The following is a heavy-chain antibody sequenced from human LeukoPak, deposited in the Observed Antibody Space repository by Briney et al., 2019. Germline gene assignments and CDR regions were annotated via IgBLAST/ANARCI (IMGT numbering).Heavy chain of an antibody. CDR1: GFTFSSYG. CDR2: IRYDGSNK. Sequence: GGSLRLSCAASGFTFSSYGMHWVRQAPGKGLEWVAFIRYDGSNKYYADSVKGRFTISRDNSKNTPYLQMNSLRAEDTAVYYCAKDQRAVLTVYAIDNWFDPWGQGTLVTVSS. V-gene: IGHV3-30*02. D-gene: IGHD2-8*01. J-gene: IGHJ5*02. CDR3: AKDQRAVLTVYAIDNWFDP.